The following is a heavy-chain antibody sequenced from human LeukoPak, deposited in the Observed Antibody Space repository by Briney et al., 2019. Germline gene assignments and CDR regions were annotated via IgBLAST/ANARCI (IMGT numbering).Heavy chain of an antibody. CDR1: GFTFSSYA. J-gene: IGHJ4*02. V-gene: IGHV3-23*01. CDR2: ISGSGGST. D-gene: IGHD6-13*01. Sequence: GGSLRLSCAASGFTFSSYAMSWVRQAPGTGLEWVSAISGSGGSTYYADSVKGRFTISRDNSNNTLYLQMNSLRAEDTAVYYCAKVGGVIAAAGNFDYWGQGTLVTVSS. CDR3: AKVGGVIAAAGNFDY.